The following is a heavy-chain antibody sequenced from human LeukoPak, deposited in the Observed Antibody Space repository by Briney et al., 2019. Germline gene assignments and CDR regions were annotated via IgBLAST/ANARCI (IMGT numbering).Heavy chain of an antibody. D-gene: IGHD3-16*01. Sequence: SETLSLTCTVSGGSISSSSYYWGWIRQPPGKGLEWIGSIYYSGSTYYNPSLKSRVTISVDTSKNQFSLKLSSVTAADTAVYYCATFRGNRGGFDYWGQGTLVTVSS. V-gene: IGHV4-39*07. J-gene: IGHJ4*02. CDR3: ATFRGNRGGFDY. CDR2: IYYSGST. CDR1: GGSISSSSYY.